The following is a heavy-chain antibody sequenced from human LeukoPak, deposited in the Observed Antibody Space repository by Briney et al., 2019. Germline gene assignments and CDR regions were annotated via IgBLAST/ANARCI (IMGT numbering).Heavy chain of an antibody. D-gene: IGHD2-2*01. J-gene: IGHJ4*02. V-gene: IGHV4-4*02. CDR1: GGSISSSNW. CDR2: IYHSGST. Sequence: SGTLCLTCAVSGGSISSSNWWSWVRQSPGKGLEWIGEIYHSGSTNYNPSLKSRVTMSVDKSKNQFSLKLSSVTAADTAVYYCARGLYCSSTSCYDFDYWGQGTLVTVSS. CDR3: ARGLYCSSTSCYDFDY.